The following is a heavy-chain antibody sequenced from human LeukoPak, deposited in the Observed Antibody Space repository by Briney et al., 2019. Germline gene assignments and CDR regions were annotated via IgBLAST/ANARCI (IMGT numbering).Heavy chain of an antibody. CDR1: GFPFSNYG. Sequence: PGGSLRLSCAASGFPFSNYGMHWVRQAPGKGLEWVAVISADGIDKYYADSVKGRFTISRDNSKNTLYLQMSSLRPEDTAVYYCAKDKGRAGDYWGQGNLVTVSS. J-gene: IGHJ4*02. D-gene: IGHD3-10*01. CDR3: AKDKGRAGDY. V-gene: IGHV3-30*18. CDR2: ISADGIDK.